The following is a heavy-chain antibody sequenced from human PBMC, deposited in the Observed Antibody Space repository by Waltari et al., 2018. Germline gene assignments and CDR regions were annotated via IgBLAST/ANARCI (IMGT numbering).Heavy chain of an antibody. V-gene: IGHV1-2*02. Sequence: QVQLVQSGAEVKKPGASVKVSCKASGYTFTGYYMHWVRQAPGQGLEWMGWINPNSGGTNYAQKFKGRVTRSVDTSKNQFSLKLSSVTAADTAVYFCAREIDRGPGRWFDPWGQGTLVTVSS. D-gene: IGHD1-26*01. CDR3: AREIDRGPGRWFDP. CDR1: GYTFTGYY. CDR2: INPNSGGT. J-gene: IGHJ5*02.